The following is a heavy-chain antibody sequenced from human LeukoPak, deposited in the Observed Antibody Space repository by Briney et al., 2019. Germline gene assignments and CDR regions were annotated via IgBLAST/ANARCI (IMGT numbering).Heavy chain of an antibody. V-gene: IGHV1-18*01. D-gene: IGHD6-13*01. CDR1: GYTFTSYG. CDR2: ISAYNGNT. J-gene: IGHJ4*02. Sequence: GASVTVSCKASGYTFTSYGISWVRQAHGQGLEWMGWISAYNGNTNYAQKLQGRVTMTTDTSTSTAYMELRSLRSDDTAVYYCARASIAAAGTPYDYWGQGTLVTVSS. CDR3: ARASIAAAGTPYDY.